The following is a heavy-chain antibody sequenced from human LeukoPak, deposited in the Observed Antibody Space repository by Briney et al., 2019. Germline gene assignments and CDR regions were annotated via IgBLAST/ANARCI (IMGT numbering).Heavy chain of an antibody. CDR2: LDSEDGET. CDR1: GYTLTELS. D-gene: IGHD4-17*01. V-gene: IGHV1-24*01. Sequence: ASVKVSCKVSGYTLTELSIHWVRQAPGKGLEWMGGLDSEDGETTYAQKFQGRVTMTRNTSISTAYMELSSLRSEDTAVYYCARGGDYGDPLDVWGQGTTVTVSS. J-gene: IGHJ6*02. CDR3: ARGGDYGDPLDV.